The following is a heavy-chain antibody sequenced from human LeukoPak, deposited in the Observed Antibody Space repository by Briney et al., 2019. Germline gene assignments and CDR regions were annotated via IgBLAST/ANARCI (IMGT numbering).Heavy chain of an antibody. CDR3: ARGGRGELGAFDI. CDR2: IKQDGSEK. CDR1: GFTFSSYW. V-gene: IGHV3-7*01. D-gene: IGHD1-26*01. J-gene: IGHJ3*02. Sequence: GGSLRLSCAASGFTFSSYWMNWVRQAPGKGLEWVANIKQDGSEKYYVDSVKGRFTISRDNAKNSLYLQMNSLRAEDTAVYYCARGGRGELGAFDIWGQGTMVTVPT.